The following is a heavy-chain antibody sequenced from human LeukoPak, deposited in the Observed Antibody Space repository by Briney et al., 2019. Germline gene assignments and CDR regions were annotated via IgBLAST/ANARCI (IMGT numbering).Heavy chain of an antibody. D-gene: IGHD1-26*01. CDR2: IKEDGSDK. J-gene: IGHJ4*02. CDR3: ASAAGWEFGY. Sequence: GGSLRLSCVASVSSGLTRWMNWVRQAPGKGLEWVAIIKEDGSDKYYVDSVKGRFTISRDNAKNSVYLQMNSLRVEDTAVYYCASAAGWEFGYWGQGTWSPSPQ. CDR1: VSSGLTRW. V-gene: IGHV3-7*01.